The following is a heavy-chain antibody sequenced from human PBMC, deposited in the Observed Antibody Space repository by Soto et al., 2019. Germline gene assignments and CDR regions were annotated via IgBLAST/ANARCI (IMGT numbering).Heavy chain of an antibody. V-gene: IGHV3-23*01. J-gene: IGHJ5*01. CDR3: AKLRYFDWSSYNWFEY. CDR2: ISGSGATT. CDR1: GFTFSSYA. Sequence: PGGSLRLSCAASGFTFSSYAMTWVRQAPGKGLEWVSGISGSGATTSYADSVKGRFTVSRDNSKNTLYLQMNSLRVEDTAVYYCAKLRYFDWSSYNWFEYWGQGTPVTVPQ. D-gene: IGHD3-9*01.